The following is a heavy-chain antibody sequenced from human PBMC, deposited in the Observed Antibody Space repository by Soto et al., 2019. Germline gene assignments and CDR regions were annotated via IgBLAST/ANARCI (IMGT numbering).Heavy chain of an antibody. CDR1: GSTFIDYY. Sequence: PGWSLRLAGSPSGSTFIDYYMKWIRQIPGKGLAWASYISPSGNTVNYSDSVKGRFTMSRDNAKNSLYLQLNSLRTEDTAIYYCAGGPSSSGWYEVYYFDFWGPVALVTVS. D-gene: IGHD6-13*01. CDR2: ISPSGNTV. V-gene: IGHV3-11*01. J-gene: IGHJ4*02. CDR3: AGGPSSSGWYEVYYFDF.